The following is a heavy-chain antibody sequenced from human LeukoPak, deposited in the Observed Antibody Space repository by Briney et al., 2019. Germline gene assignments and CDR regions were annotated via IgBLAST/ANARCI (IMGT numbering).Heavy chain of an antibody. J-gene: IGHJ4*02. D-gene: IGHD3-10*01. Sequence: PGGSLRLSCAASGFTFSDYYMSWIRQAPGKGLEWVSYISSSGSTIYYADSVKGRFTISRDNAKNSLYLQMSSLRAEDTAVYYCARDLALYYGSGIRPYYFDYWGQGTLVTVSS. CDR1: GFTFSDYY. CDR2: ISSSGSTI. CDR3: ARDLALYYGSGIRPYYFDY. V-gene: IGHV3-11*04.